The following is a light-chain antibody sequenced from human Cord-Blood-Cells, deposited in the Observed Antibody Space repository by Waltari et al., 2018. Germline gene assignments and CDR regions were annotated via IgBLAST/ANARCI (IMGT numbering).Light chain of an antibody. CDR1: QSLLHSNGYNY. J-gene: IGKJ2*01. V-gene: IGKV2-28*01. Sequence: DIVMTQSQLSLPVTPGEPASISCRSSQSLLHSNGYNYLDWYLQKPGQSPQLLIYLGSNRASGVPDRVSGSGSGTDFTLKISRVEAEDVGVYYCMQALQTPMYTFGQGTKLEIK. CDR3: MQALQTPMYT. CDR2: LGS.